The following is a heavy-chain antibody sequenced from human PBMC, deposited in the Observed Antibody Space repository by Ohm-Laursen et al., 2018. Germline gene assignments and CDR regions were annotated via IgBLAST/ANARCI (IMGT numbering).Heavy chain of an antibody. CDR2: ISWNSGSI. CDR1: GFTFDGYA. Sequence: RSLRLSCTASGFTFDGYAMHWVRQAPGKGLEWVSGISWNSGSIGYADSVKGRFTISRDNAKNSLYLQMNSLRAEDTALYYCAKGPLLTYAFDIWGQGTMVTVSS. D-gene: IGHD2-15*01. CDR3: AKGPLLTYAFDI. J-gene: IGHJ3*02. V-gene: IGHV3-9*01.